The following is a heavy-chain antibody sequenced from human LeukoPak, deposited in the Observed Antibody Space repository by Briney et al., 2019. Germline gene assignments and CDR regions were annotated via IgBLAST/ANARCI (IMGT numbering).Heavy chain of an antibody. Sequence: GGSLRLPCAASGFTFSSYTVNWVRQAPGKGLEWVSSISSSGYYIYYADSVKGRFTISRDNAKNSLYLQMNSLRAEDTAVYYCARAYNTVTNLGYWGQGTLVTVSS. V-gene: IGHV3-21*01. CDR2: ISSSGYYI. CDR3: ARAYNTVTNLGY. D-gene: IGHD4-17*01. J-gene: IGHJ4*02. CDR1: GFTFSSYT.